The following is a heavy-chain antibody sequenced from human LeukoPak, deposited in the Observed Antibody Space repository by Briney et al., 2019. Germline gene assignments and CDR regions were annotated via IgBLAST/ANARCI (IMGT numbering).Heavy chain of an antibody. CDR3: AKAFHSSGYSSGWYVASPYYGMDV. Sequence: GGSLRLSCAASGFTFDDYAMHWVRQAPGKGLEWVAVISYDGSNKYYADSVKGRFTISRDNSKNTLYLQMNSLRAEDTAVYYCAKAFHSSGYSSGWYVASPYYGMDVWGQGTTVTVSS. V-gene: IGHV3-30*18. CDR2: ISYDGSNK. D-gene: IGHD6-19*01. CDR1: GFTFDDYA. J-gene: IGHJ6*02.